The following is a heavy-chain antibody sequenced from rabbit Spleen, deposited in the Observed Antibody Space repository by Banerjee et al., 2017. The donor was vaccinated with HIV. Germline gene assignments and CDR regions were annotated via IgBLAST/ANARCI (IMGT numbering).Heavy chain of an antibody. D-gene: IGHD2-1*01. Sequence: QEQLEESGGDLVKPEGSLTLTCTASGFSLSNTYVMCWVRQAPGKGLEWIGCINTSSGSTVYATWAKGRFTISKTSWTTLTLQMTSLTVADTATYFCVRDQAGDADYGPYYLNLWGQGTLVTVS. V-gene: IGHV1S45*01. CDR1: GFSLSNTYV. CDR2: INTSSGST. CDR3: VRDQAGDADYGPYYLNL. J-gene: IGHJ4*01.